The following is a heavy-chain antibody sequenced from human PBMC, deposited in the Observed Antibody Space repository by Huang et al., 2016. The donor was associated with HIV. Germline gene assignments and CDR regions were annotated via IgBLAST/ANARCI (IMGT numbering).Heavy chain of an antibody. CDR2: INPNTGNP. V-gene: IGHV7-4-1*02. CDR3: ARDSGYYRYFDY. CDR1: GYTFTDYQ. D-gene: IGHD3-22*01. Sequence: QVQLVQSGSELKKPGASVKVSFKFSGYTFTDYQISWVRQAPGQGLEWMGLINPNTGNPTYAQRFTGLFVFSLDTSVSTAYLQISSLKAEDTAVYFCARDSGYYRYFDYWGQGTLVTVSS. J-gene: IGHJ4*02.